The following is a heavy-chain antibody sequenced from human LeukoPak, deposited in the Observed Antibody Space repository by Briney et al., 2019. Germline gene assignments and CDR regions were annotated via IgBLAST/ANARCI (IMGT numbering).Heavy chain of an antibody. V-gene: IGHV1-24*01. D-gene: IGHD3-3*01. CDR3: ATHYPITIFGAVISWFDP. CDR2: FDPEDGET. CDR1: GYTLTELS. J-gene: IGHJ5*02. Sequence: GASVKVSCKVSGYTLTELSMHWVRQAPGKGLEWMGGFDPEDGETIYAQKFQGRVTMTEDTSTDTAYMELSSLRSEDTAVYYCATHYPITIFGAVISWFDPWGQGTLVTVSS.